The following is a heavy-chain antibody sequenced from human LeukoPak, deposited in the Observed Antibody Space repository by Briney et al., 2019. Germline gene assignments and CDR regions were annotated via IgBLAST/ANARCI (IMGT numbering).Heavy chain of an antibody. CDR3: ARAGTTSPYYYYGMDV. CDR2: IYTSGST. J-gene: IGHJ6*02. D-gene: IGHD2-2*01. V-gene: IGHV4-4*07. CDR1: GGSISSYY. Sequence: SETLSLTCTVSGGSISSYYWSWIRQPAGKGLEWIGRIYTSGSTNYNPSLTSRVTMSVDTSKNQFSLKLSSVTAADTAVYYCARAGTTSPYYYYGMDVWGQGTTVTVSS.